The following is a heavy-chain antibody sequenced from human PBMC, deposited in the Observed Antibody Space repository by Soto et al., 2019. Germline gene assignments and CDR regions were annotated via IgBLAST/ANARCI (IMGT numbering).Heavy chain of an antibody. J-gene: IGHJ6*02. D-gene: IGHD3-16*01. V-gene: IGHV1-18*01. CDR2: ISPYNDYT. Sequence: ASVKVSCKASGYTFTSYGISCVRQAPGQGLEWMGWISPYNDYTVYAQKFQGRVSMTADTSTRTVYMNLRGLKSDGTAVYYCARGGYYDNSWGKLSHYGLDVWGQGTSVTVSS. CDR1: GYTFTSYG. CDR3: ARGGYYDNSWGKLSHYGLDV.